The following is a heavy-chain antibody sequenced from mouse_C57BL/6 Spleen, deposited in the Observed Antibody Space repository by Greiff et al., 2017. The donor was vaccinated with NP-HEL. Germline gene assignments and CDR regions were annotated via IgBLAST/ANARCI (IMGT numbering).Heavy chain of an antibody. CDR2: INPYNGGT. V-gene: IGHV1-19*01. CDR3: TIYSNYMDY. J-gene: IGHJ2*01. Sequence: EVQLQQSGPVLVKPGASVKMSCKASGYTFTDYYMNWVKQSHGKSLEWIGVINPYNGGTSYNQKFKGKATLTVDKSSSTAYMELNSLTSEDTAVYYCTIYSNYMDYWGQGTTLTVSS. CDR1: GYTFTDYY. D-gene: IGHD2-5*01.